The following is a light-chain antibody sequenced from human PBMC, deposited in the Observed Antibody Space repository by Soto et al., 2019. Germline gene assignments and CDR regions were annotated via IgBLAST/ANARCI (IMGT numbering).Light chain of an antibody. CDR3: QQYGSSST. J-gene: IGKJ5*01. Sequence: DLLMTQSPLALPVTLRQPSSNSCCSSQSLVYSDGSAFLNWFQRRPGQSPRRLIYKVSSRDSGVPDRFSGSGSGTDFTLKISRVEPEDFAVYYCQQYGSSSTFGQGTRLEIK. CDR2: KVS. V-gene: IGKV2-30*01. CDR1: QSLVYSDGSAF.